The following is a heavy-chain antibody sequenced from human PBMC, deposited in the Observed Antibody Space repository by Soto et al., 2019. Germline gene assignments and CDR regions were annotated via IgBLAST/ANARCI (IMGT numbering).Heavy chain of an antibody. CDR3: ARATPAGPADF. V-gene: IGHV4-31*03. D-gene: IGHD2-2*01. CDR1: GGSNIRDGYY. CDR2: ISYSGSS. J-gene: IGHJ4*02. Sequence: SETLSLTCTVSGGSNIRDGYYWSWIRQHPGKGLEWIAYISYSGSSYSNPSLKSRVTISADTSKNQFSLRLTSVTAADTAVYFCARATPAGPADFWGQGTLVTVSS.